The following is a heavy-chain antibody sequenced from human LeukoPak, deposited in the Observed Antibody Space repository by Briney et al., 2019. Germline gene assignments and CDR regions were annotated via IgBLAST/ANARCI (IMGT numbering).Heavy chain of an antibody. CDR3: ARAGRFPRLGMDV. J-gene: IGHJ6*02. V-gene: IGHV4-39*07. CDR2: IYYTGST. CDR1: GGSISSGNYY. D-gene: IGHD3-3*01. Sequence: PSETLSLTCTVSGGSISSGNYYWGWIRQPPGKWLEWIGSIYYTGSTNYNPSLKGRVTISVDTSKNQFSLRLFSVTAADTAVYYCARAGRFPRLGMDVWGQGTTVTVSS.